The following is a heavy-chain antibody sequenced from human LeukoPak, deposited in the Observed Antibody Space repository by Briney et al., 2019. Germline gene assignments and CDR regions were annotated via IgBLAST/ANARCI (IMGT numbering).Heavy chain of an antibody. CDR2: INPNSGGT. Sequence: ASVKVSCKASGYTFTGYYMHWVRQAPGQGLEWMGRINPNSGGTDYAQKFQGRVTMTRDTSISTAYMELSRLRSGDTAVYYCARVENTAAAVLFDYWGQGTLVTVSS. V-gene: IGHV1-2*06. J-gene: IGHJ4*02. CDR3: ARVENTAAAVLFDY. CDR1: GYTFTGYY. D-gene: IGHD6-13*01.